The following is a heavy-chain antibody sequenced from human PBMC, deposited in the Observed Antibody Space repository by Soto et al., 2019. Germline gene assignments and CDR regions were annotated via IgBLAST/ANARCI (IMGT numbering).Heavy chain of an antibody. CDR1: GGSISTYY. J-gene: IGHJ6*03. CDR2: VYYSGST. Sequence: SETLSLTCTVSGGSISTYYWSWVRQPPGKGLEWIGYVYYSGSTNYNPSLKSRVTISVDTSKNQFSLKLTSVTAADTAMYYCARGGRSTYYYYMGFWGKGTRVTVSS. CDR3: ARGGRSTYYYYMGF. V-gene: IGHV4-59*01.